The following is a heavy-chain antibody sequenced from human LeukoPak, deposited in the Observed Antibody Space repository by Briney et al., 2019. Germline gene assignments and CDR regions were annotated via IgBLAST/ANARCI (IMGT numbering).Heavy chain of an antibody. CDR2: IKQDGSDK. D-gene: IGHD6-13*01. J-gene: IGHJ4*02. V-gene: IGHV3-7*01. CDR3: AIIPRAAAGPSARSPFHY. CDR1: GFTFSSYW. Sequence: GGSLRLSCVVSGFTFSSYWMNWVRQAPGKGLEWVANIKQDGSDKYYVDSVKGRFTISRDNAKNSLYLQMNSLRAEDTAVYYCAIIPRAAAGPSARSPFHYWGQGTLVTVSS.